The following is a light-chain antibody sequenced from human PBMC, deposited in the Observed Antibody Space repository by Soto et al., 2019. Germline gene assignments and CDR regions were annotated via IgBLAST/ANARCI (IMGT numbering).Light chain of an antibody. Sequence: EIVLTQSPATLSLSPGERATLSCRASQSVSRYLAWYQQKPGQAPRLLIYDASNRATGIPDRFSGSGSGTDFTLTISRLEPEDVAVYYCQQYEAVVTFGQGTKVDIK. V-gene: IGKV3-11*01. CDR2: DAS. CDR1: QSVSRY. CDR3: QQYEAVVT. J-gene: IGKJ1*01.